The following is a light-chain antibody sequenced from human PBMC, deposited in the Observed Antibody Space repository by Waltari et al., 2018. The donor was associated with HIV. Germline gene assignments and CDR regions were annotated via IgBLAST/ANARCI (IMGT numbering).Light chain of an antibody. CDR1: SGSVSLSSL. J-gene: IGLJ2*01. CDR3: VLYMGSGISV. Sequence: QTVVTQEPSFSVSPGGTVTLTCGLRSGSVSLSSLTSWYQQTPGQAPRTLIYSTNTRSSGVPDRFSGSILGNKAALTITGAQADDESDYYCVLYMGSGISVFGGGTKLTVL. CDR2: STN. V-gene: IGLV8-61*01.